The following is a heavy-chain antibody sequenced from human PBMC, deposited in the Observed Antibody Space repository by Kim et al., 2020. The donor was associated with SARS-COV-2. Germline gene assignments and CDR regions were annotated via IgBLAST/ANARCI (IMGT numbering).Heavy chain of an antibody. J-gene: IGHJ6*02. CDR3: ARDPADSSSWYRYYYGMDV. CDR1: GFTFSSYS. V-gene: IGHV3-48*02. D-gene: IGHD6-13*01. Sequence: GGSLRLSCAASGFTFSSYSMNWVRQAPGKGLEWVSYISSSSSTIYYADSVKGRFTISRDNAKNPLYLQMNSLRDEDTAVYYCARDPADSSSWYRYYYGMDVWGQGTTVTVSS. CDR2: ISSSSSTI.